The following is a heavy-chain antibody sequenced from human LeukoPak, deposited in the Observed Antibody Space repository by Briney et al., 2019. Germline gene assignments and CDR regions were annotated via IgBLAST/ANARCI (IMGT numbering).Heavy chain of an antibody. V-gene: IGHV3-21*01. Sequence: GGSLRLSCAASGFTFSSYSMNWVRQAPGKGLERVSSISSSSSYIYYADSVKGRFTISRDNAKNSLYLQMNSLRAEDTAVYYCARVPIPYSTYYYDSSGPSDAFDIWGQGTMVTVSS. J-gene: IGHJ3*02. CDR1: GFTFSSYS. CDR2: ISSSSSYI. D-gene: IGHD3-22*01. CDR3: ARVPIPYSTYYYDSSGPSDAFDI.